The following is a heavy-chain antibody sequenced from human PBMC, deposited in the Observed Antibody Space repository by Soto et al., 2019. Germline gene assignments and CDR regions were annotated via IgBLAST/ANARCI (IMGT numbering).Heavy chain of an antibody. Sequence: SETLSLTCAVSGGSISSGGYSWSWIRQPPGKGLEWIGYIYHSGSTYYNQFLKSRVTISVDRSKNQFSLKLSSVTAADTAVYYCARGVFRSYDYVWGSYRPPPFFDYWGQGTLVTVSS. CDR3: ARGVFRSYDYVWGSYRPPPFFDY. V-gene: IGHV4-30-2*01. D-gene: IGHD3-16*02. CDR1: GGSISSGGYS. CDR2: IYHSGST. J-gene: IGHJ4*02.